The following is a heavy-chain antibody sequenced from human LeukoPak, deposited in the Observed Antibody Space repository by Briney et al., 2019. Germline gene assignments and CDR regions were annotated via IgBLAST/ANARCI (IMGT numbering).Heavy chain of an antibody. V-gene: IGHV3-48*03. CDR2: INSGGYRV. D-gene: IGHD3-10*01. J-gene: IGHJ4*02. CDR3: ARGWRSGTDFDY. Sequence: GGSLRLSCAASGFTFSDYEMNWVRLAPGKGLEWVSYINSGGYRVHYADSVEGRFTISRDNAKNSLYLQMNGLRADDTAVYYCARGWRSGTDFDYWGQGTLVTVSS. CDR1: GFTFSDYE.